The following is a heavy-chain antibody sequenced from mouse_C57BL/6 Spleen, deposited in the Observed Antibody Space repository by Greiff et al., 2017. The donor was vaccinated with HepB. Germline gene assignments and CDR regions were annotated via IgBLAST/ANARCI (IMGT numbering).Heavy chain of an antibody. Sequence: EVQGVESGGGLVKPGGSLKLSCAASGFTFSSYAMSWVRQTPEKRLEWVATISDGGSYTYYPDNVKGRFTISRDNAKNNLYLQMSHLKSEDTAMYYCARVHYYGSLYFDYWGQGTTLTVSS. CDR2: ISDGGSYT. D-gene: IGHD1-1*01. CDR1: GFTFSSYA. CDR3: ARVHYYGSLYFDY. J-gene: IGHJ2*01. V-gene: IGHV5-4*01.